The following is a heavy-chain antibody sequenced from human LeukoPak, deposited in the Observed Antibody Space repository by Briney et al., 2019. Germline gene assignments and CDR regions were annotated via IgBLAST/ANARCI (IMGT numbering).Heavy chain of an antibody. V-gene: IGHV2-5*02. CDR2: IYWDDDK. J-gene: IGHJ4*02. CDR1: GFSLSTSGVG. D-gene: IGHD6-13*01. CDR3: AHSGGSSSWYPYFFNY. Sequence: SGPTLVKPTQPLTLTCTFSGFSLSTSGVGVGWIRQPPGKALEWLALIYWDDDKRYSPSLKSRLTITKDTSKNQVVLTMTNMDTVDTATYYCAHSGGSSSWYPYFFNYWGQGTLVTVSS.